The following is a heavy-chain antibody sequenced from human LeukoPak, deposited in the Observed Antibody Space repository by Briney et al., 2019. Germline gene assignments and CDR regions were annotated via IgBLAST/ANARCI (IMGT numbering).Heavy chain of an antibody. CDR2: INSDGSST. V-gene: IGHV3-74*01. CDR3: VRDNGESYYGMGY. Sequence: PGETLTLSCTATGCSFNSNCYYWGWKAPGKGLVWVSRINSDGSSTSYADSVKGRFTISRDNAKNTLYLQMNSLRAEDTAVYYCVRDNGESYYGMGYWGQGTLVSVSS. D-gene: IGHD1-26*01. CDR1: GCSFNSNC. J-gene: IGHJ4*02.